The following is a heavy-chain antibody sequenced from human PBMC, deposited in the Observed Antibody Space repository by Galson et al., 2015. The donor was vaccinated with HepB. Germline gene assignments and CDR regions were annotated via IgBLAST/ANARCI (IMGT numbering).Heavy chain of an antibody. J-gene: IGHJ1*01. V-gene: IGHV3-23*01. CDR2: ISGSGGST. D-gene: IGHD3-10*01. CDR3: AYTKGHYGPFLQH. Sequence: SLRLSCAASGFTFSGYAMSWVRQAPGKGLEWVSAISGSGGSTYYADSVKGRFTISRDNSKNTLYLQMNSLRAEDTAVYYCAYTKGHYGPFLQHWGQGTLVTVSS. CDR1: GFTFSGYA.